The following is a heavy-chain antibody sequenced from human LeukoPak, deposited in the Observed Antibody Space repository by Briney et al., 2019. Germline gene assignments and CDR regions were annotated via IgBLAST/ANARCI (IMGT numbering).Heavy chain of an antibody. CDR3: AKLWPLDY. J-gene: IGHJ4*02. CDR2: ISYDGSNK. D-gene: IGHD3-10*01. Sequence: PGRSLRLSCAASGFTFSSYGMHWVRQAPGKGLEWVAVISYDGSNKYYADSVKGRFTISRDNSKNTLYLQMNSLRAEDTAVYYCAKLWPLDYWGQGTLVTVPS. V-gene: IGHV3-30*18. CDR1: GFTFSSYG.